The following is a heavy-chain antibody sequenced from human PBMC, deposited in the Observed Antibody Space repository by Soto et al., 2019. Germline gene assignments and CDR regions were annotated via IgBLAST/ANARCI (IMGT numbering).Heavy chain of an antibody. CDR2: SRDKVHSHTT. J-gene: IGHJ4*02. CDR1: GFTFSDHY. V-gene: IGHV3-72*01. CDR3: ARGVVSTGYFDY. Sequence: PGGSLRLSCAASGFTFSDHYMDWVRQAPGKGLEWVSRSRDKVHSHTTEYAASVKGRFTISRGDSENSLYLQMNSLKTEDTAVYYCARGVVSTGYFDYWGQGTLVTVSS. D-gene: IGHD5-12*01.